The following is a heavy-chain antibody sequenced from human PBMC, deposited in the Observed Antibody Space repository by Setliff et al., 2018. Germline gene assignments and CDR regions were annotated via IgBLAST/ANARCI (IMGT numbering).Heavy chain of an antibody. V-gene: IGHV1-18*01. CDR1: GYTFSDYG. D-gene: IGHD2-2*01. J-gene: IGHJ4*02. CDR3: ERLVRYCTATSCQRTSGDDL. Sequence: ASVKVSCKASGYTFSDYGISWVRLAPGQGLEWMGWISPYTGKTFYAPQFEDRVIMTTDTSTNTAYMDLRSLRSDDTAVYYCERLVRYCTATSCQRTSGDDLWGQGTLVTV. CDR2: ISPYTGKT.